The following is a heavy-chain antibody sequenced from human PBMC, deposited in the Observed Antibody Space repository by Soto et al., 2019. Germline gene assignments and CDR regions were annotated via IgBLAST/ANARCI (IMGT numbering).Heavy chain of an antibody. CDR1: GGSISSYY. D-gene: IGHD2-8*01. V-gene: IGHV4-4*07. Sequence: SSETLSLTCTVSGGSISSYYWSWIRQPAGKGLEWIGRIYTSGSTNYNPSLKSRVTMSVDTSKNQFSLKLSSVTAADTAVYYCATTKEYCTNGVCYTWFDPWGQGTLVTVSS. J-gene: IGHJ5*02. CDR2: IYTSGST. CDR3: ATTKEYCTNGVCYTWFDP.